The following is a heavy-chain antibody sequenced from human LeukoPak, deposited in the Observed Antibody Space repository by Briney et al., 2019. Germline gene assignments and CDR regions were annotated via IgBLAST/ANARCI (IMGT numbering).Heavy chain of an antibody. CDR2: ISSSSSTI. V-gene: IGHV3-48*01. J-gene: IGHJ4*02. Sequence: PGGSLRLSCAASGFTFSSYSMNWVRQAPGKGLEWVSYISSSSSTIYCADSVKGRFTISRDNAKNSLYLQMNSLRAEDTAVYYCARDRYYDFWSGYYTDVLGYWGQGTLVTVSS. D-gene: IGHD3-3*01. CDR3: ARDRYYDFWSGYYTDVLGY. CDR1: GFTFSSYS.